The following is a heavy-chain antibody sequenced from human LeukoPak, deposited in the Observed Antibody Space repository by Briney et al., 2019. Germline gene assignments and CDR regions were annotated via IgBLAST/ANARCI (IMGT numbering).Heavy chain of an antibody. CDR3: ARDLGYY. CDR1: GFTFSDHY. CDR2: ISSSSIHI. V-gene: IGHV3-11*06. D-gene: IGHD1-14*01. Sequence: GGSLRLSCAASGFTFSDHYMSWIRQAPGKGLEWVSYISSSSIHISYADSVKGRFTISRDDAKNSLYLQMNSPRAEDTAVYYCARDLGYYWGQGTQVTVSS. J-gene: IGHJ4*02.